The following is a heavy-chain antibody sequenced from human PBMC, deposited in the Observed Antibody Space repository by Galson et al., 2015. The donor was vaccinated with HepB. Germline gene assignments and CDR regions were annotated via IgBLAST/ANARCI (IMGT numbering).Heavy chain of an antibody. J-gene: IGHJ4*02. CDR3: GRGGYGGHALDY. CDR1: GYTFTSYS. D-gene: IGHD5-12*01. CDR2: ISAYNGHT. Sequence: SVKVSCKASGYTFTSYSISWVRQAPGQGPEWMAWISAYNGHTNYAQKFQGRVTVTTDTSTSTVYMELRSLRADDTAAYYCGRGGYGGHALDYWGQGTLVTVSS. V-gene: IGHV1-18*04.